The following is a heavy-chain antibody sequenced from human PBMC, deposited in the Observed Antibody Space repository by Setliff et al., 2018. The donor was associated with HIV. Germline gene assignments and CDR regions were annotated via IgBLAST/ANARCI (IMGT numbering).Heavy chain of an antibody. J-gene: IGHJ4*02. V-gene: IGHV7-4-1*02. D-gene: IGHD3-22*01. CDR3: ARAGAYYYDGSGYKIFTHFDS. CDR1: GYSLNKYG. CDR2: IDTNTGKP. Sequence: ASVKVSCKASGYSLNKYGMNWVRQAPGQGLEWMGWIDTNTGKPTYVQGTTGRFVFSLDTSVNATYLQITALNTEDTAVYYCARAGAYYYDGSGYKIFTHFDSWGQGTLVTVSS.